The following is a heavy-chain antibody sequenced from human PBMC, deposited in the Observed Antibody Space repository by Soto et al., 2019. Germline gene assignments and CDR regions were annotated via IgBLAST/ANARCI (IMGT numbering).Heavy chain of an antibody. Sequence: PGGSLRLSCAASGFTFSNAWMNWVRQAPGKGLEWVGRIKSKTDGGTTDYAAPVKGRFTISRDDSKNTLYLQMNSLKTEDTAVYYCTTGRAPIGLMVYAAYYYGMDVWGQGTTVTVSS. CDR3: TTGRAPIGLMVYAAYYYGMDV. CDR1: GFTFSNAW. CDR2: IKSKTDGGTT. V-gene: IGHV3-15*07. J-gene: IGHJ6*02. D-gene: IGHD2-8*01.